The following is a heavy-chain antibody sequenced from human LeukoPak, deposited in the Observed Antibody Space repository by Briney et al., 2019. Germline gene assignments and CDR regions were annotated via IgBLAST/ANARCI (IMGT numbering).Heavy chain of an antibody. Sequence: SETLSLTCTVSGGSISSYYWSWIRQPPGKGLEWIGYIYYSGSTNYNPSLKSRVTISVDTSKNQFSLKLSSVTAADTAVYYCARGYPLGSGYKGFDYWGQGTLVTVSS. CDR3: ARGYPLGSGYKGFDY. CDR1: GGSISSYY. D-gene: IGHD5-12*01. V-gene: IGHV4-59*01. CDR2: IYYSGST. J-gene: IGHJ4*02.